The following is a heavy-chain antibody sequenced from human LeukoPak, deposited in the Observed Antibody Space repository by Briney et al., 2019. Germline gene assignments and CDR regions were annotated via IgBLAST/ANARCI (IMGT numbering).Heavy chain of an antibody. CDR1: GFTFSSYG. D-gene: IGHD3-10*01. CDR3: AKTKDPSEGIVVVRDGSGSRYYFDY. V-gene: IGHV3-30*18. CDR2: ISYDGSNK. Sequence: GGSLRLSCAASGFTFSSYGMHWVRQAPGKGLEWVAVISYDGSNKYYADSVKGRFTISRDNSKNTLYLQMNSLRAEDTAVYYCAKTKDPSEGIVVVRDGSGSRYYFDYWGQGTLVTVSS. J-gene: IGHJ4*02.